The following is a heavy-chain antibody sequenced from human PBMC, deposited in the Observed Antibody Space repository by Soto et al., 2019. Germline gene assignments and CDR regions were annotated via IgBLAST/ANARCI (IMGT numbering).Heavy chain of an antibody. V-gene: IGHV3-15*01. CDR3: VRDWFVEGNYDRLDY. CDR2: VKSKTDGGAT. D-gene: IGHD4-4*01. CDR1: GFTFYNTW. J-gene: IGHJ4*02. Sequence: EVQLVESGGDLVKPGGSLRLSCTASGFTFYNTWMSWVRQAPGKGLEWVGRVKSKTDGGATDYTAPVKGRFTISRDDSKNTLYLQMNSLQTDDTAVYYCVRDWFVEGNYDRLDYWGQGTLVTVSS.